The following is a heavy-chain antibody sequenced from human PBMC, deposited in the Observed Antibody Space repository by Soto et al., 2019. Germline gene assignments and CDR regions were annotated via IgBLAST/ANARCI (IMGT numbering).Heavy chain of an antibody. CDR3: AAGFPPDF. Sequence: EVLLVESGGGLVQPGGSLTLSCAASRFTFGSYWMNWVRQAPGKGLEWVANIKGDGSEKYYVDSVEGRFTISRDNTKNSLDLQMNSLRVEDTAVYYCAAGFPPDFWGQGTLVNVSS. D-gene: IGHD3-10*01. CDR2: IKGDGSEK. V-gene: IGHV3-7*01. CDR1: RFTFGSYW. J-gene: IGHJ4*02.